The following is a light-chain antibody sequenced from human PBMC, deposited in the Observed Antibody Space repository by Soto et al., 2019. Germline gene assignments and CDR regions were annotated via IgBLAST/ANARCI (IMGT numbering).Light chain of an antibody. Sequence: QSALTQPASVSGSPGQSITISCTGTSSDVGGYNYVSWCQQHPGKAPKLMIYDVSNWPSGVSNRFSGSKSGNTASLTISGLQAEDEADYYCSSYTSSSTYVFGTGTKVTVL. CDR3: SSYTSSSTYV. J-gene: IGLJ1*01. CDR1: SSDVGGYNY. CDR2: DVS. V-gene: IGLV2-14*01.